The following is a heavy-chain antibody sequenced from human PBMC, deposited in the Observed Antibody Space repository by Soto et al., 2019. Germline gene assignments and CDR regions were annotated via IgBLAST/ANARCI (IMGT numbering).Heavy chain of an antibody. D-gene: IGHD4-17*01. V-gene: IGHV3-33*01. CDR3: ARDFDYGESAGYFDY. J-gene: IGHJ4*02. CDR1: GFTFSSYG. Sequence: GESLKISCAASGFTFSSYGMHWVRQAPGKGLEWVAVIWYDGSNKYYADSVKGRFTISRDNSKNTLYLQMNSLRAEDTAVYYCARDFDYGESAGYFDYWGQGTLVTVSS. CDR2: IWYDGSNK.